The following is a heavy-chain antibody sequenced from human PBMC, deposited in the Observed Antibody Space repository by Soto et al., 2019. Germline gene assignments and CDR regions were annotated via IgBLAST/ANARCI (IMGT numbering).Heavy chain of an antibody. V-gene: IGHV3-7*01. J-gene: IGHJ3*02. D-gene: IGHD5-12*01. CDR1: GFTFSSYW. Sequence: GGSLRLSCAASGFTFSSYWMSWVGQAPGKGLEWVANIKQDGSEKYYVDSVKGRFTISRDNAKNSLYLQMNSLRAEDTAVYYCARDYSGYDYRLSAFDIWGQGTMVTVSS. CDR2: IKQDGSEK. CDR3: ARDYSGYDYRLSAFDI.